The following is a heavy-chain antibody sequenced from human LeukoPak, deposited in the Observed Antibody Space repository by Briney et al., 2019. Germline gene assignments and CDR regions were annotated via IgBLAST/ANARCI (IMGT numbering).Heavy chain of an antibody. J-gene: IGHJ5*02. Sequence: GGSLRLSCVVSGFSFNSYTMSWVRQAPGKGLEWVAKMKEDGTDIYYVDTEKGRFTICRDNAKNSLCLQMRSLRAEDTAVYYCARSRLVMGGYFDLTIGGYFDPWGQGTLVTVSS. CDR3: ARSRLVMGGYFDLTIGGYFDP. D-gene: IGHD3-9*01. CDR2: MKEDGTDI. CDR1: GFSFNSYT. V-gene: IGHV3-7*03.